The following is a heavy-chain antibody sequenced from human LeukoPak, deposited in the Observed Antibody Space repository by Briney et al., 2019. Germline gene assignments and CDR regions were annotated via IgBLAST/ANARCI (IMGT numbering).Heavy chain of an antibody. D-gene: IGHD3-16*02. CDR2: ISAYNGNT. V-gene: IGHV1-18*01. CDR3: ARDPLTYYDYVWGSYRHYYFDY. Sequence: ASVKVSCKASGYTFTSYGISWVRQAPGQGLEWMGWISAYNGNTNYAQKLQGRVTMTTDTSTSTAYMELRSLRSDDTAVYYCARDPLTYYDYVWGSYRHYYFDYWGQGTLVTVSS. J-gene: IGHJ4*02. CDR1: GYTFTSYG.